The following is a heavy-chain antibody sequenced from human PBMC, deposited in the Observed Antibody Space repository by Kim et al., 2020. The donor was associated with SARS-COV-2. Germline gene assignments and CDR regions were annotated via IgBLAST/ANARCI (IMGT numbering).Heavy chain of an antibody. CDR1: GFTFSSYA. J-gene: IGHJ5*02. V-gene: IGHV3-30*04. Sequence: GGSLILSCAASGFTFSSYAMHWVRQAPGKGLEWVAVISYDGSNKYYADSVKGRFTISRDNSKNTLYLQMNSLRAEDTAVYYCARAEPRRTDMVRGVRGSPRFDPWGQGTLVTVSS. D-gene: IGHD3-10*01. CDR2: ISYDGSNK. CDR3: ARAEPRRTDMVRGVRGSPRFDP.